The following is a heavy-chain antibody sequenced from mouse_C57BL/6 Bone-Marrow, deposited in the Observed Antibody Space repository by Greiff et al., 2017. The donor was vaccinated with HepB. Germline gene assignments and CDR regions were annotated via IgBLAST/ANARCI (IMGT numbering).Heavy chain of an antibody. CDR1: GYSITSGYY. V-gene: IGHV3-6*01. CDR2: ISYDGSN. Sequence: DVQLQESGPGLVKPSQSLSLTCSVTGYSITSGYYWNWIRQFPGNKLEWMGYISYDGSNNYNPSLKNRISITRDTSKNQFFLKLNSVTTEDTATYYCARDKKDYYAMDYWGQGTSVTVSS. J-gene: IGHJ4*01. CDR3: ARDKKDYYAMDY.